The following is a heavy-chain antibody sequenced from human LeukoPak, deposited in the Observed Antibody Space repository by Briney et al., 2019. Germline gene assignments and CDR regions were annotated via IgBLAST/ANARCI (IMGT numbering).Heavy chain of an antibody. CDR2: IHAIGST. J-gene: IGHJ3*02. CDR3: ARRLYSSGYADTFDI. D-gene: IGHD3-22*01. Sequence: KSSETLSLTCTVSGGSITSYSWSWIRQTPGKGLEWIGHIHAIGSTKYHPSLESRVTITVDTSTNHFSLRLSPVTAAATAAHYCARRLYSSGYADTFDIWGQGVKVTVSS. V-gene: IGHV4-4*09. CDR1: GGSITSYS.